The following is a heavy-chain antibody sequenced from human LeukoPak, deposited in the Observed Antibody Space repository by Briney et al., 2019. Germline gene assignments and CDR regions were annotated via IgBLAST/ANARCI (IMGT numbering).Heavy chain of an antibody. J-gene: IGHJ5*02. CDR3: ARGYMYSSGWYWFDP. V-gene: IGHV4-59*01. CDR2: IYYSGST. D-gene: IGHD6-19*01. Sequence: SETLSLTCTVSGGSISSYYWSWIRQPPGKGLEWIGYIYYSGSTNYNPSLKSRVTISVDTSKNQFSLRLSSVTAADTAVYYCARGYMYSSGWYWFDPWGQGTLVTVSS. CDR1: GGSISSYY.